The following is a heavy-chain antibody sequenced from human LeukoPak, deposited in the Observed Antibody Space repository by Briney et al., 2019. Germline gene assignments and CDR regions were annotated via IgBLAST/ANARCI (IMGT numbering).Heavy chain of an antibody. J-gene: IGHJ5*02. D-gene: IGHD1-7*01. CDR2: ISSSGSTI. Sequence: GGSLRLSCAASGFTFSDYYMSWIRQAPGKGLEWVSYISSSGSTIYYADSVKGRFTISRDNAKNSLYLQMNSLRAEDTAVYYCARDSVDNWNYVGGSGWFDPWGQGTLVTVSS. CDR1: GFTFSDYY. V-gene: IGHV3-11*04. CDR3: ARDSVDNWNYVGGSGWFDP.